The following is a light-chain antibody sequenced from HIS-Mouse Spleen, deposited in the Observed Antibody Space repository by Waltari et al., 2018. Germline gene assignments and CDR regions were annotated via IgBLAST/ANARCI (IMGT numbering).Light chain of an antibody. CDR1: ALPKKY. V-gene: IGLV3-16*01. CDR2: KDS. J-gene: IGLJ3*02. Sequence: SYELTQPPSVSVSLGQMARITCSGEALPKKYAYWYQQKPGQFPVLVIYKDSERPSGIPERFSGSSSGTIVTLTISGVQAEDKADYYCLSADSSGTWVFGGGTKLTVL. CDR3: LSADSSGTWV.